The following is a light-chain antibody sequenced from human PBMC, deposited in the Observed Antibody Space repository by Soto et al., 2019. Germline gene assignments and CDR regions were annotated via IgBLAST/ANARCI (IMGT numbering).Light chain of an antibody. V-gene: IGLV2-8*01. J-gene: IGLJ1*01. Sequence: QSALPQPPSASGSPGQSVTISCTGTSSDVGGYNYVSWYQQHPGQAPKFMIYVVSKRPSGDPDRFSGSKSGNTASLTVSGLQAEDEADYYCSSYAGSNNYVVGTGTKVTVL. CDR2: VVS. CDR3: SSYAGSNNYV. CDR1: SSDVGGYNY.